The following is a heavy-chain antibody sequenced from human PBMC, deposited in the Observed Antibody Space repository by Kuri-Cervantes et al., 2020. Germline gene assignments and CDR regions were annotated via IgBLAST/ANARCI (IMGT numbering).Heavy chain of an antibody. D-gene: IGHD6-19*01. CDR1: GYTFTSYG. J-gene: IGHJ3*02. V-gene: IGHV1-18*01. CDR2: ISAYNGNT. Sequence: ASVKVSCKASGYTFTSYGISWVRQAPGQGLEWMGWISAYNGNTNYAQKLQGRVTMTRDTSISTAYMELSRLRSDDTAVYYCATLAGINAFDIWGQGTVVTVSS. CDR3: ATLAGINAFDI.